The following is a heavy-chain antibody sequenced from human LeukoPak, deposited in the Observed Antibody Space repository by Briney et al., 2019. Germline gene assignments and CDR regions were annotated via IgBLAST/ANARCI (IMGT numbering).Heavy chain of an antibody. CDR3: ARTDLSWYYYDSSGYGY. D-gene: IGHD3-22*01. CDR1: GFTFNTYT. Sequence: GGSLRLSCAASGFTFNTYTMNWVRQAPGKGLEWVSSISSSSYIYYADSVKGRFTISRDNAKNSLYLQMNSLRAEDTAVYYCARTDLSWYYYDSSGYGYWGQGTLVTVSS. J-gene: IGHJ4*02. CDR2: ISSSSYI. V-gene: IGHV3-21*01.